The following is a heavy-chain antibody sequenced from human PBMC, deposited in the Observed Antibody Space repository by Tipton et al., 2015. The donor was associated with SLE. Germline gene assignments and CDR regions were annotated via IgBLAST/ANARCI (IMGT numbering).Heavy chain of an antibody. J-gene: IGHJ3*02. CDR3: ARGVAPFQDRGTCNI. Sequence: TLSLTCAIYSGSFSGYHWSWIRQSPGKGLEWIGEINYSGSPNYNPSLKSRVTISIGTSKNQLSLILSSVTAADTAVYYCARGVAPFQDRGTCNIGGHATLV. CDR1: SGSFSGYH. CDR2: INYSGSP. D-gene: IGHD2-8*01. V-gene: IGHV4-34*01.